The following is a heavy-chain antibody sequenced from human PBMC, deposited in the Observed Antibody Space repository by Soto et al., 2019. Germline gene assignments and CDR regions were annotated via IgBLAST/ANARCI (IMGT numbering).Heavy chain of an antibody. CDR3: ASLRANIAVAGTLANYGMYV. J-gene: IGHJ6*02. V-gene: IGHV4-39*01. CDR1: GGSISSSSYY. D-gene: IGHD6-19*01. Sequence: PSETLSLTCTVSGGSISSSSYYWGWIRQPPGKGLEWIGSIYYSGSTYYNPSLKSRVTISVDTSKNQFSLKLSSVTAADTAVYYCASLRANIAVAGTLANYGMYVWGQGTTVTVSS. CDR2: IYYSGST.